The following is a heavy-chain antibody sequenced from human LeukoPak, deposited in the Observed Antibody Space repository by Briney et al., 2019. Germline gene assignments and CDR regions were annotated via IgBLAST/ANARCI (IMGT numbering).Heavy chain of an antibody. D-gene: IGHD2-8*01. CDR3: ARAYCTNGVCYRVFPGY. Sequence: GGSLRLSCAASGFTFSSYSVNWVRQAPGKGLEWVSSISSSSSYIYYADSVKGRFTISRDNAKNSLYLQMNSLRAEDTAVYYCARAYCTNGVCYRVFPGYWGQGTLVTVSS. CDR1: GFTFSSYS. CDR2: ISSSSSYI. J-gene: IGHJ4*02. V-gene: IGHV3-21*01.